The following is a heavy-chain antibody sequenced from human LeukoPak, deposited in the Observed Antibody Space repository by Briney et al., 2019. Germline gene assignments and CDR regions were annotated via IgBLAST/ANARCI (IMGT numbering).Heavy chain of an antibody. Sequence: ASVKVFCRASGYTFTGHYMHWVRQAPGQGLEWMGWINPNSGGTNHAQKFQGRVTMTRDTSISTAYRELSRLRSDDTAVYYCARPKWELLHIGFDYWGQGTLVTVSS. CDR2: INPNSGGT. CDR1: GYTFTGHY. V-gene: IGHV1-2*02. J-gene: IGHJ4*02. CDR3: ARPKWELLHIGFDY. D-gene: IGHD1-26*01.